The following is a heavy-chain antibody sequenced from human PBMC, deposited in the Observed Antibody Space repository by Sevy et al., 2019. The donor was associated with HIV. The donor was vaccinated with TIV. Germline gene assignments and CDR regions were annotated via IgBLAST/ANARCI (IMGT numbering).Heavy chain of an antibody. CDR1: GFTFSGYA. CDR2: ISFDGRNE. D-gene: IGHD2-8*01. V-gene: IGHV3-30*04. Sequence: GGSLRLSCAASGFTFSGYAMHWVRQAPGKGLEWVAVISFDGRNEHYADSVKGRFTISRDNSKNTVYLQMTRLRTEDTAVYYCARDRCTDGVCFRSGYFDYWGQGTLVTVSS. CDR3: ARDRCTDGVCFRSGYFDY. J-gene: IGHJ4*01.